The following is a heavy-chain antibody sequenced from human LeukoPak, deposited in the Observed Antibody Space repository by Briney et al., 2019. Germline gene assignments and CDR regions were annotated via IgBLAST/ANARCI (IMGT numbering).Heavy chain of an antibody. CDR2: ISAYNGNT. CDR1: GYTFTSYG. V-gene: IGHV1-18*01. J-gene: IGHJ3*02. Sequence: ASVKVSCKASGYTFTSYGISWVRQAPGQGLEWKGWISAYNGNTNYAQKLQGRVTMTTDTSTSTAYMELRSLRSDDTAVYYCARDTDSSSSDAFDIWGQGTMVTVSS. CDR3: ARDTDSSSSDAFDI. D-gene: IGHD1-26*01.